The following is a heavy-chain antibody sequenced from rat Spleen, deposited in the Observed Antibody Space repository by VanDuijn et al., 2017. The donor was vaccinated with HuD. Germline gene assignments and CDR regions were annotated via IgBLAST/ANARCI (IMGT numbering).Heavy chain of an antibody. CDR1: GFTFSNYG. V-gene: IGHV5-19*01. CDR3: TREDWVVDA. Sequence: EVQLVESGGGLVQPGRSLKLSCAASGFTFSNYGMHWIRQAPTKGLEWVASISPSGGSTYYRDSVKGRFTISRDNAKSTLYLQMISLRSEDTATYYCTREDWVVDAWGQGVSVTVSS. CDR2: ISPSGGST. J-gene: IGHJ4*01. D-gene: IGHD1-6*01.